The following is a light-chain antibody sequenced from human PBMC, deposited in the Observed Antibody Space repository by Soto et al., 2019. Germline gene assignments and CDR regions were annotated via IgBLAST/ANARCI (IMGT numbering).Light chain of an antibody. CDR1: QSISSN. J-gene: IGKJ5*01. CDR3: QQHGDSPIT. Sequence: EIVLTHSPGTLSLSPWEIATLSCRASQSISSNLAWYQQKPGQAPRLLIYGASSRATGIPDRFSGSGSGTDFSLTISRLEPEDFAVYYCQQHGDSPITFGHGTRLEIK. V-gene: IGKV3-20*01. CDR2: GAS.